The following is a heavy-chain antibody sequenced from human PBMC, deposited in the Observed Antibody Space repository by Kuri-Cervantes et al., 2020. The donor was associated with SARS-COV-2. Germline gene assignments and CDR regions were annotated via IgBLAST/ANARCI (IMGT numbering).Heavy chain of an antibody. CDR3: ARDRPTRVVLGNAFDI. J-gene: IGHJ3*02. D-gene: IGHD2-2*01. V-gene: IGHV3-21*01. CDR2: ISSSSSYI. CDR1: GFSFSNFA. Sequence: GESLKISCAASGFSFSNFAMNWVRQAPGKGLEWVSSISSSSSYIYYADSVKGRFTISRDNAKNSLYLQMNSLRAEDTAVYYCARDRPTRVVLGNAFDIWGQGTMVTVSS.